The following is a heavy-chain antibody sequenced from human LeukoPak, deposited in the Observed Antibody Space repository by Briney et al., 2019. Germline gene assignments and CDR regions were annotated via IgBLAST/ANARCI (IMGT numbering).Heavy chain of an antibody. CDR2: INHSGTT. J-gene: IGHJ5*02. CDR3: TRNNWFDP. Sequence: SETLSLTCAVYGGSFSSYYWGWIRQSPGKGLEWIGEINHSGTTKYNPSLKSRVTISVDTPQNQFSLRLSSVTAADTAVYYCTRNNWFDPWGQGTLVTVSS. V-gene: IGHV4-34*01. CDR1: GGSFSSYY.